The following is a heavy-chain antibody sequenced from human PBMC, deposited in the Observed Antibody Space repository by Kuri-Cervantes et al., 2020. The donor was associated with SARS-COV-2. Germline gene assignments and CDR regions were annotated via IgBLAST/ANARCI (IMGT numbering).Heavy chain of an antibody. J-gene: IGHJ4*02. V-gene: IGHV3-30*18. CDR3: AKDPFGGVIAAYYFDY. CDR1: GFTFSSYG. Sequence: GESLKISCAASGFTFSSYGMHWVRQAPGKGLEGVAVISYDGSNKYYADSVKGRFTISRDNSKNTLYLQMNSLRAEDTAVYYCAKDPFGGVIAAYYFDYWGQGTLVTVSS. CDR2: ISYDGSNK. D-gene: IGHD3-16*02.